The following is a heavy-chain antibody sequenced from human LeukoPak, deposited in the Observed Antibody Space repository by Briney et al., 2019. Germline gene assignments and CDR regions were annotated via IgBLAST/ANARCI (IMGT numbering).Heavy chain of an antibody. J-gene: IGHJ6*02. Sequence: ASVKVSCKASGYTFTSYDINWVRQAPGQGLEWMGWMNPNSGNTGYVQKFQGRVTMTRNTSISTAYMELSSLRSEDTAVYYCARTYGDYPAWYYYYGMDVWGQGTTVTVSS. V-gene: IGHV1-8*01. CDR1: GYTFTSYD. CDR2: MNPNSGNT. D-gene: IGHD4-17*01. CDR3: ARTYGDYPAWYYYYGMDV.